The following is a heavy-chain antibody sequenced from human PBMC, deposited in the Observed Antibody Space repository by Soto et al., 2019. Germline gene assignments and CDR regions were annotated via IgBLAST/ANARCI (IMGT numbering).Heavy chain of an antibody. Sequence: GGSLRLSCAASGFTFSSYGMHWVRQAPGKGLEWVAVIWYDGSNKYYADSVKGRFTISRDNSKNTLYLQMNSLRAEDTAVYYCAREKPSPRSSSPAFDIWGQGTMVTVSS. V-gene: IGHV3-33*01. CDR1: GFTFSSYG. J-gene: IGHJ3*02. D-gene: IGHD6-6*01. CDR2: IWYDGSNK. CDR3: AREKPSPRSSSPAFDI.